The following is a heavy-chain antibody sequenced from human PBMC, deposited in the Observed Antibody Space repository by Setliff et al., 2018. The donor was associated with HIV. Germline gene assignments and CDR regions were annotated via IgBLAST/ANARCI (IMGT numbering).Heavy chain of an antibody. D-gene: IGHD2-2*01. CDR2: IYTSGST. J-gene: IGHJ5*02. CDR1: GGSISSGDYY. Sequence: SETLSLTCTVSGGSISSGDYYWSWIRQPPGKGLEWIGHIYTSGSTKYNPSLKGRVTISVDTSKNQLSLKLTSVTAADTAVYYCARGGTSSNWFRAWGQGTLVTVSS. V-gene: IGHV4-61*08. CDR3: ARGGTSSNWFRA.